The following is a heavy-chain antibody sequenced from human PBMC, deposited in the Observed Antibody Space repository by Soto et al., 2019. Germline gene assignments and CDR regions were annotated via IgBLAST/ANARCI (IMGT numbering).Heavy chain of an antibody. CDR3: ARLSGSSSWYRGTTPYYGIDG. CDR2: IYPGDSDT. CDR1: AYSFTRYW. V-gene: IGHV5-51*01. J-gene: IGHJ6*02. D-gene: IGHD6-13*01. Sequence: VQSLKISCKGSAYSFTRYWISWVRQMLGKCLEWMGTIYPGDSDTSYSPSFQGQVTFSADTSIRTSYLQWRRLKASDTAMSYCARLSGSSSWYRGTTPYYGIDGWGRRTRCAVCS.